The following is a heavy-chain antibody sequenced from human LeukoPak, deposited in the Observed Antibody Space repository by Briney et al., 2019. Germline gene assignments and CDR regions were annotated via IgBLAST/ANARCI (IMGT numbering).Heavy chain of an antibody. Sequence: PSETLSLTCSVSGASITNYYWSWIRQAPGKGLEWIGYIYYSGNTNTYNPSLKSRATISLYTSRKYFSLELRSVTAADTAVYYCARGGSYGAYPDYWGQGALVIVSS. J-gene: IGHJ4*02. CDR2: IYYSGNT. CDR1: GASITNYY. V-gene: IGHV4-59*01. D-gene: IGHD1-26*01. CDR3: ARGGSYGAYPDY.